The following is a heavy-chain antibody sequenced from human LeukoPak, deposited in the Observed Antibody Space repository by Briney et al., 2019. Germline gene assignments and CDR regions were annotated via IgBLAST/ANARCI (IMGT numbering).Heavy chain of an antibody. CDR3: ARAPAGTRFDY. J-gene: IGHJ4*02. V-gene: IGHV4-34*01. Sequence: KPSETLSLTCAVYGRSFSGYYGGWIRQPPGKGLEWIGEINHSGSTNYNPSLKSRVTISVDTSKNQFSLKLSSVTAADTAVYYCARAPAGTRFDYWGQGTLVTVSS. CDR1: GRSFSGYY. CDR2: INHSGST. D-gene: IGHD6-13*01.